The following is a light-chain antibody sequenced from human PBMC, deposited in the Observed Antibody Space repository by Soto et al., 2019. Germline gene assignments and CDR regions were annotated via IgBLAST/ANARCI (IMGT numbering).Light chain of an antibody. V-gene: IGLV1-51*01. J-gene: IGLJ2*01. CDR2: DNN. CDR1: SSNIGNNY. CDR3: GIWDSSLSAGVV. Sequence: QSVLTQPPSVSAAPGQKVTISCSGSSSNIGNNYVSWYQQLPGTAPKLLIYDNNKRPSGIPDRFSGSKSGTSATLGITGLETGDEDDYYCGIWDSSLSAGVVFGGGTKVTVL.